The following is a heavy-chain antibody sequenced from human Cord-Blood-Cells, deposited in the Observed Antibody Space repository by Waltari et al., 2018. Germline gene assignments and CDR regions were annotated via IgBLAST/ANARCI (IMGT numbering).Heavy chain of an antibody. D-gene: IGHD2-21*01. J-gene: IGHJ3*02. CDR1: GFTVSSHY. Sequence: EVQLVESGGGLIQPGGSLRLSCAASGFTVSSHYMSWVRQAPGKGLEWVSVIYSGGSTYYADAVKGRFTISRDNSKNTLYLQMNSLRAEDTAVYYCARVVGIDAFDIWGQGTMVTVSS. V-gene: IGHV3-53*01. CDR2: IYSGGST. CDR3: ARVVGIDAFDI.